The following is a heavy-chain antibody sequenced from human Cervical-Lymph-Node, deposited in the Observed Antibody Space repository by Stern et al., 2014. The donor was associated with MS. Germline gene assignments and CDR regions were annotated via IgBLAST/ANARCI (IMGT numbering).Heavy chain of an antibody. J-gene: IGHJ4*02. CDR1: GGSISSSSYY. Sequence: QLQLQESGPGLVKPSETLSLTCTVSGGSISSSSYYWGWIRQPPGKGLEWIGSIYYSGSTYYNPSLKSRVTISVDTSKNQFSLKLSSVTAADTAVYYCARHSTLTGYSSGWPLDYWGQGTLVTVSS. V-gene: IGHV4-39*01. D-gene: IGHD6-19*01. CDR3: ARHSTLTGYSSGWPLDY. CDR2: IYYSGST.